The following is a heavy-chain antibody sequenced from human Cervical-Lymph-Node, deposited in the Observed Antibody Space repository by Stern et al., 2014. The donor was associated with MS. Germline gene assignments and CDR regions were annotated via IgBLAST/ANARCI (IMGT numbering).Heavy chain of an antibody. CDR3: AARANYYDSPGDWFDP. CDR1: GFTFTSSA. V-gene: IGHV1-58*01. CDR2: IVVGSGNT. Sequence: QLVESGPEVKKPGTSVKVSCKASGFTFTSSAVQWGRQARGQRLEWIGWIVVGSGNTNYAQKFHERVTITRDMSTSTAYMELSSLRSEDTAVYYCAARANYYDSPGDWFDPWGQGTLVTVSS. D-gene: IGHD3-22*01. J-gene: IGHJ5*02.